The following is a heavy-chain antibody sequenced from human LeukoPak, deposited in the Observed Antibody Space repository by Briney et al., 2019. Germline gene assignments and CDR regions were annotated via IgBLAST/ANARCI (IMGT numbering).Heavy chain of an antibody. J-gene: IGHJ4*02. V-gene: IGHV3-9*01. Sequence: GGSLRLSCAASGFTFDDYAMHWVRQAPGKGLEWVSGISWNSGSIGYADSVKGRFTISRDNAKNSLYLQMNSLRAEDTAVYYCARAHLFDYWGQGTLVTVSS. CDR2: ISWNSGSI. CDR3: ARAHLFDY. CDR1: GFTFDDYA.